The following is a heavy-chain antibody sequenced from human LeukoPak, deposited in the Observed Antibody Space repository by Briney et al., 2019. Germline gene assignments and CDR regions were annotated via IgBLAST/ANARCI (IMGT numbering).Heavy chain of an antibody. Sequence: GGSLRLSCAASGFTFSSYSMNWVRQAPGKGLEWVAVIWYDGSNKYYADSVKGRFISRDNSKNTLYLQMNSLRAEDTAVYYCARERITMVRGVMNYYFDYWGQGTLVTVSS. V-gene: IGHV3-33*08. D-gene: IGHD3-10*01. CDR3: ARERITMVRGVMNYYFDY. CDR1: GFTFSSYS. J-gene: IGHJ4*02. CDR2: IWYDGSNK.